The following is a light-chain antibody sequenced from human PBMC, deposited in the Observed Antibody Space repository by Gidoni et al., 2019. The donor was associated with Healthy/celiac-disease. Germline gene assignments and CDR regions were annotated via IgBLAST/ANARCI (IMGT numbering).Light chain of an antibody. J-gene: IGLJ1*01. CDR2: GNS. V-gene: IGLV1-40*01. Sequence: QSVLTQPPSASGAPGQRVTTSCTGSSSNIGAGYDVHWYQQLPGTAPKLLIYGNSNRPSGVPDRFSGSKSGTSASLAITGLQAEDEADYYCQSYDSSLSGPSYVFGTGTKVTVL. CDR3: QSYDSSLSGPSYV. CDR1: SSNIGAGYD.